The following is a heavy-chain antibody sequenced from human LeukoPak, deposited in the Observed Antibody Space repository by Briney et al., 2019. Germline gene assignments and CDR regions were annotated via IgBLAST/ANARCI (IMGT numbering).Heavy chain of an antibody. CDR1: GFTFSSYA. CDR3: AKVGMGDVDTAMVPYFDY. V-gene: IGHV3-23*01. J-gene: IGHJ4*02. Sequence: GGSLRLSCAASGFTFSSYAMSWVRQAPGKGLEWVSAISGSGGSTYYADSVKGRFTISRDNSKNTLYLQMNSLRAEDTAVYYCAKVGMGDVDTAMVPYFDYWGQGALVTVSS. CDR2: ISGSGGST. D-gene: IGHD5-18*01.